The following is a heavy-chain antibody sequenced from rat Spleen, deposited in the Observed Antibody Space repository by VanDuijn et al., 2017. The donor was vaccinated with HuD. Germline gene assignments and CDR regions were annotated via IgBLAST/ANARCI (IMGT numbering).Heavy chain of an antibody. Sequence: EVQLVESGGGLVQPGKSLKLSCAASGFTFSNYAMNWIRQAPTKGLEWVASISPSGGVTHYRDSVRGRFTISRDNAKNTQYLQMDSLRSEDTATYYCAREGYYDGTYYPYYFDNWGQGVMVTVSS. CDR1: GFTFSNYA. CDR3: AREGYYDGTYYPYYFDN. CDR2: ISPSGGVT. J-gene: IGHJ2*01. D-gene: IGHD1-12*02. V-gene: IGHV5S13*01.